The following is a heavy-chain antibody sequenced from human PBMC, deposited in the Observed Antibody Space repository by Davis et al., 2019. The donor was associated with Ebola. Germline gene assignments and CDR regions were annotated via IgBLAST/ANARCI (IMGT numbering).Heavy chain of an antibody. CDR1: GFTFGDYA. Sequence: GESLKISCTASGFTFGDYAMSWVRQAPGKGLEWVSAISGSGGSKYYADSVKGRFTISRDNSKNTLYLQMNSLRAEDTAVYYCARGRVVVAATGYFDYWGQGTLVTVSS. CDR3: ARGRVVVAATGYFDY. J-gene: IGHJ4*02. V-gene: IGHV3-23*01. D-gene: IGHD2-15*01. CDR2: ISGSGGSK.